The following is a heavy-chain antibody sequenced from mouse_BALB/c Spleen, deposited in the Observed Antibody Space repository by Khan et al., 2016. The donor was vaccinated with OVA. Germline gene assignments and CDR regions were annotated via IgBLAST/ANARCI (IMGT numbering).Heavy chain of an antibody. Sequence: QIQLVQSGPELKKPGETVKISCKASGYTFTNYGMNWVKQAPGKGLKWMGWINTYTGEPTYADDFKGRFSFSLETSASTAYLQINNLKNEDMTTYVCARLSSYWYSDVWGAGTTVTVSS. CDR2: INTYTGEP. J-gene: IGHJ1*01. CDR3: ARLSSYWYSDV. V-gene: IGHV9-1*02. D-gene: IGHD6-2*01. CDR1: GYTFTNYG.